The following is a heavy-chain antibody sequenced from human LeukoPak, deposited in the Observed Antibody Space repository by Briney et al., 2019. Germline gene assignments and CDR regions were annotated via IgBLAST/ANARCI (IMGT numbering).Heavy chain of an antibody. V-gene: IGHV3-7*01. CDR2: IKHDGSET. J-gene: IGHJ4*02. CDR1: GFTFSSIW. CDR3: ARDMGFDY. D-gene: IGHD3-16*01. Sequence: GGSLRLSCAPSGFTFSSIWMSCVPQAPGKGVEWVANIKHDGSETNYVDSVKGRFSISRDNAKNSLYLQMNSLRAEDTAVYYCARDMGFDYWGQGTLVTVSS.